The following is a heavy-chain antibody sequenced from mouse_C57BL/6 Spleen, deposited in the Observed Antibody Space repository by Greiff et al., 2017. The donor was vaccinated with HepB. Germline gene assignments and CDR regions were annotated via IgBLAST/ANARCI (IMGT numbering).Heavy chain of an antibody. CDR1: GYTFTSYW. V-gene: IGHV1-59*01. J-gene: IGHJ2*01. CDR3: ARYSGYYGSSGDY. CDR2: IDPSDSYT. D-gene: IGHD1-1*01. Sequence: QVQLQQPGAELVRPGTSVKLSCKASGYTFTSYWMHWVKQRPGQGLEWIGVIDPSDSYTNYNQKFKGKATLTVDTSSSTAYMQLSSLTSEDSAVYYCARYSGYYGSSGDYWGQGTTLTVSS.